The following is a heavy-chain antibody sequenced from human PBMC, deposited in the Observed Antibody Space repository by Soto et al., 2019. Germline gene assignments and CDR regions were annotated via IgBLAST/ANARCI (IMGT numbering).Heavy chain of an antibody. D-gene: IGHD2-21*01. CDR2: MSFDGNSK. CDR1: GFTFTTYG. J-gene: IGHJ4*02. CDR3: TRGRSMIANDDFEY. Sequence: VGSLRLSCAASGFTFTTYGMHWVRQAPGKGLEWVAAMSFDGNSKYFADSVKGRFKISRDTSKNTWSLEMVSLGVEDSALYHCTRGRSMIANDDFEYWGQGTQVTVSS. V-gene: IGHV3-30*03.